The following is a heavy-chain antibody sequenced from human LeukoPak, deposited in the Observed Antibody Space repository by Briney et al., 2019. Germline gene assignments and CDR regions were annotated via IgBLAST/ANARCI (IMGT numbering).Heavy chain of an antibody. Sequence: GGSLRLSCAASGFTFSSYSMNWVRQAPGKGLEWVSPISSSSSYIYYADSVKGRFTISRDNAKNSLYLQMNSLRAEDTAVYYCASYTPSSDYDFWSGYYTGSLSGDYMDVWGKGTTVTVSS. CDR3: ASYTPSSDYDFWSGYYTGSLSGDYMDV. J-gene: IGHJ6*03. CDR2: ISSSSSYI. V-gene: IGHV3-21*01. D-gene: IGHD3-3*01. CDR1: GFTFSSYS.